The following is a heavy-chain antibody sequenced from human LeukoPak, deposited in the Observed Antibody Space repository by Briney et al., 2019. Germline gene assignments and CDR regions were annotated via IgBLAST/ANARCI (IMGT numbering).Heavy chain of an antibody. J-gene: IGHJ4*02. V-gene: IGHV3-21*01. Sequence: GGSLRLSCAASGFTFSSYSMNWVRQAPGKGLEWVSSISSSSSYIYYADSVKGRFTISRDNAKNSLYLQMNSLRAEDTAVYYCARTTSFRYCSGGSCYGGDLDYWGQGTLVTVSS. D-gene: IGHD2-15*01. CDR2: ISSSSSYI. CDR3: ARTTSFRYCSGGSCYGGDLDY. CDR1: GFTFSSYS.